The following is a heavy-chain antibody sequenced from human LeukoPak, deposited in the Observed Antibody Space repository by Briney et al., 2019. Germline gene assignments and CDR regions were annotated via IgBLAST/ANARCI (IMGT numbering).Heavy chain of an antibody. CDR2: ISSSSSYI. D-gene: IGHD5-12*01. J-gene: IGHJ6*03. V-gene: IGHV3-21*01. CDR3: ARAVATIRGVYYYMDV. CDR1: GFTFSSYS. Sequence: GGSLRLSCAASGFTFSSYSMNWVRQAPGKGLEWVSSISSSSSYIYYADSVKGRFTISRDNAKNSLYLQMNSLRAEDTAVYYCARAVATIRGVYYYMDVWGKGTTVTVSS.